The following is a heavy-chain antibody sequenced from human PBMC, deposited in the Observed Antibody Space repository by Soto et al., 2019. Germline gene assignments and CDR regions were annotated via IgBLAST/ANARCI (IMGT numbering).Heavy chain of an antibody. CDR2: IIPIFGTA. Sequence: SVKVSCKASGGTFSSYAISWVRQAPGQGLEWMGGIIPIFGTANYAQKFQGRVTITADESTSTAYMEMRGLRSDDTAVYYCVRPGATSMYYFETWGQGSMVAVS. D-gene: IGHD3-9*01. CDR1: GGTFSSYA. CDR3: VRPGATSMYYFET. J-gene: IGHJ1*01. V-gene: IGHV1-69*13.